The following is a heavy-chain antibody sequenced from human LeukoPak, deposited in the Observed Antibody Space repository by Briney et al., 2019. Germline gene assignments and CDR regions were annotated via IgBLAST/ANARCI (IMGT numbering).Heavy chain of an antibody. CDR1: GGSISSGGYS. Sequence: SETLSPTCAVSGGSISSGGYSWSWIRQPPGKGLEWIGYIYHSGSTYYNPSLKSRVTISVDRSKNQFSLKLSSVAAADTAVYYCARESRSLGIGYWGQGTLVTVSS. J-gene: IGHJ4*02. V-gene: IGHV4-30-2*01. CDR2: IYHSGST. D-gene: IGHD7-27*01. CDR3: ARESRSLGIGY.